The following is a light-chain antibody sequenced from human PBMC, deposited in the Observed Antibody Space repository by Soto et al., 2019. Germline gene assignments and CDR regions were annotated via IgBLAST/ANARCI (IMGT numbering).Light chain of an antibody. J-gene: IGKJ5*01. CDR3: QQRSSWPPIT. CDR1: QSVSSD. CDR2: GAS. Sequence: EIVMTQSPATLSVSPGERATLSCRASQSVSSDLAWYHQKPGQAPRLLIYGASTRATGIPARFSGSGSGTEFTLTINSLETEDFAAYYYCQQRSSWPPITFGQGTRLEIK. V-gene: IGKV3-15*01.